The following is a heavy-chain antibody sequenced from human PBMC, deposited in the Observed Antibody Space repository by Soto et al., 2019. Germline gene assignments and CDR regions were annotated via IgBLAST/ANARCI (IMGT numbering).Heavy chain of an antibody. Sequence: GSLRLSCVASGFTFSSYAMSWVRQAPGKGLEWVSAISGSGGSTYYADSVKGRFTISRDNSKNTLYLQMNSLRAEDTAVYYCAKAPRSGSGYYLIDYWGQGTLVTVSS. CDR2: ISGSGGST. D-gene: IGHD3-22*01. CDR1: GFTFSSYA. J-gene: IGHJ4*02. V-gene: IGHV3-23*01. CDR3: AKAPRSGSGYYLIDY.